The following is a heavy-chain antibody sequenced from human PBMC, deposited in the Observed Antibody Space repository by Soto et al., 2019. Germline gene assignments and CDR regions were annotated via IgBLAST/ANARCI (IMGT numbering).Heavy chain of an antibody. CDR2: ISYDGSHK. J-gene: IGHJ4*02. CDR3: AKDGAPRYCGRSSCRPAGAY. CDR1: GFTFSNYG. Sequence: QVQLVESGGGVVQPGRSLRLSCAGSGFTFSNYGLHWVRQAPGKGLAWVAVISYDGSHKYYADSVKGRFTISRDNSNNMLYLQMDSLRAEDTAVYYCAKDGAPRYCGRSSCRPAGAYWGQGTLVTVSS. D-gene: IGHD2-15*01. V-gene: IGHV3-30*18.